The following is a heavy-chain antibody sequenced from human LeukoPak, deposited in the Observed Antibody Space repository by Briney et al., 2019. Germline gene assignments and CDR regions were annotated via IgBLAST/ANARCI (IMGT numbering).Heavy chain of an antibody. Sequence: GGSLRLSCAASGFTFDEYGMSWVRQAPGKGLEWVSGINWNGDKTGYSDSVKGRFTISRDNAKNSLYLQMNSLKVEDTALYYCAREVGTIGYYYYYMVVWGKGTTVAVSS. CDR1: GFTFDEYG. CDR3: AREVGTIGYYYYYMVV. CDR2: INWNGDKT. D-gene: IGHD1-14*01. V-gene: IGHV3-20*04. J-gene: IGHJ6*03.